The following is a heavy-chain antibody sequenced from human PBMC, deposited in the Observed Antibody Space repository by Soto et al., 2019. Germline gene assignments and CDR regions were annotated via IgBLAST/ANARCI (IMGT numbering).Heavy chain of an antibody. J-gene: IGHJ4*02. CDR2: ISGSGGST. V-gene: IGHV3-23*01. Sequence: EVQLLESGGGLVQPGGSLRLSCAASGFTFSSYAMSWVRQGPGKGLEWGSAISGSGGSTYYADSVKGRFTISRDNSKNTLYLQMNSLRAEDTAVYYCAKVVWSGDFWSGYYAIDYWGQGTLVTVSS. CDR1: GFTFSSYA. CDR3: AKVVWSGDFWSGYYAIDY. D-gene: IGHD3-3*01.